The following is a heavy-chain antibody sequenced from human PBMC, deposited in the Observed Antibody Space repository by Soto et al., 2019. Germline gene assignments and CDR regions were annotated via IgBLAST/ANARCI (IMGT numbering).Heavy chain of an antibody. D-gene: IGHD2-21*02. CDR1: GFTFSSYS. J-gene: IGHJ6*02. Sequence: EVQLVESGGGLVKPGGSLRLSCAASGFTFSSYSMNWVRQAPGKGLEWVSSISSSSSYIYYADSVKGRFTISRDNAKNSLYTQMNSLRAEDTAVYYCARDPHAYCGGDGYEYYYGMDVWGQGTTVTVSS. V-gene: IGHV3-21*01. CDR3: ARDPHAYCGGDGYEYYYGMDV. CDR2: ISSSSSYI.